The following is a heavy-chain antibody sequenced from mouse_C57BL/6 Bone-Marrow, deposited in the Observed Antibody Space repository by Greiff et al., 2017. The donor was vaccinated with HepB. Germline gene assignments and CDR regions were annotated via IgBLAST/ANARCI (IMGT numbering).Heavy chain of an antibody. CDR3: ASNYIYPYYAMDY. J-gene: IGHJ4*01. D-gene: IGHD2-12*01. CDR1: GYTFTSYW. CDR2: IDPSDSYT. Sequence: QVQLQQPGAELVRPGTSVKLSCKASGYTFTSYWMHWVKQRPGQGLEWIGVIDPSDSYTNYNQKFKGKATLTLDTSSSIAYMQLSSLTSDDSAVYYCASNYIYPYYAMDYWGQGTSVTVSS. V-gene: IGHV1-59*01.